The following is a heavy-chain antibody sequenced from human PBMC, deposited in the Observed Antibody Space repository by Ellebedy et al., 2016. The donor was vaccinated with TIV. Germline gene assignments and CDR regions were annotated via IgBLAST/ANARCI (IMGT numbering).Heavy chain of an antibody. J-gene: IGHJ6*02. D-gene: IGHD4-23*01. V-gene: IGHV2-70*11. Sequence: SGPTLVKPTQTLTLTCSFPGFSRNTNGMCVSWIRQPPGKPLEWLARIDWDDDKYYTTSLKTRLTISKDTSKNEVVLTMTNMDPVDTGTYFCERIRGAGGNPYYFYGMDVWGQGTAVTVSS. CDR2: IDWDDDK. CDR3: ERIRGAGGNPYYFYGMDV. CDR1: GFSRNTNGMC.